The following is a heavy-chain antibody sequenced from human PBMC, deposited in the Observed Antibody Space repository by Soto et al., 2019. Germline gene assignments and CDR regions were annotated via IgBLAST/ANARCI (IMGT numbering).Heavy chain of an antibody. CDR3: ARVGYSSSWYWFDP. Sequence: ASVKVSCKASGYTFTGYYMHWVRQAPGQGLEWMGWINPNSGGTNYAQKFQGWVTMTRDTSISTAYMELSRLRSDDTAVYYCARVGYSSSWYWFDPWGQGTLVTVSS. V-gene: IGHV1-2*04. J-gene: IGHJ5*02. CDR2: INPNSGGT. D-gene: IGHD6-13*01. CDR1: GYTFTGYY.